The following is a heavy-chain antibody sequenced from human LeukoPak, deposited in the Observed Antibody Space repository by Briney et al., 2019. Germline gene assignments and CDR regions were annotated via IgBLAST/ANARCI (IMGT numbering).Heavy chain of an antibody. J-gene: IGHJ4*02. CDR1: GFTFSSYA. V-gene: IGHV3-23*01. CDR2: ISGSGGST. CDR3: ARDRIPYCSGGSCSYLDY. Sequence: GGSLRLSCAASGFTFSSYAMSWVRQAPGKGLEWVSAISGSGGSTYYADSVKGRFTISRDNARNSLYLQMNSLRAEDTAVYYCARDRIPYCSGGSCSYLDYWGQGTLVTVSS. D-gene: IGHD2-15*01.